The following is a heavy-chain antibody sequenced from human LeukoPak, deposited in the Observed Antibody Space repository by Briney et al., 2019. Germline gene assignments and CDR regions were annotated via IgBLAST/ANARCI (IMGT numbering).Heavy chain of an antibody. Sequence: ASVKVSCQASGGTFSSYAISWVRQAPGQGLEWMGGIIPIFGTANYAQKFQGRVTITTDESTSTAYMELSSLRSEDTAVYYCAKAAAGNYYYYYMDVWGKGTTVTVSS. CDR3: AKAAAGNYYYYYMDV. J-gene: IGHJ6*03. CDR1: GGTFSSYA. V-gene: IGHV1-69*05. CDR2: IIPIFGTA. D-gene: IGHD6-13*01.